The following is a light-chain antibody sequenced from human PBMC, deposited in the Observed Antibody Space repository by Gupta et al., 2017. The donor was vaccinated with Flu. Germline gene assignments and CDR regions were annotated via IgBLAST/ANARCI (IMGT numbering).Light chain of an antibody. CDR3: QQYDSYPYI. CDR2: AAS. CDR1: QGISSY. Sequence: AIRMTQSPSSFSASTGDRVTITCRASQGISSYLAWYQQKPGKAPKLLIYAASTLQSGVPSRFSGSGSGTDFTLTISCLQSEDFATYYCQQYDSYPYIFGQGTKLEIK. J-gene: IGKJ2*01. V-gene: IGKV1-8*01.